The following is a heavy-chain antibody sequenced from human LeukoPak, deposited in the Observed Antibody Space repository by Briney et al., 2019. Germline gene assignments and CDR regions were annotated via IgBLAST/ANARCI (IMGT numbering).Heavy chain of an antibody. D-gene: IGHD3-22*01. CDR3: ARGARQSYYYDSSGYLDY. CDR2: ISGSGGST. Sequence: GGSLRLSCAASGFTFSSYAMSWVRQAPGKGLEWVSAISGSGGSTYYADSVKGRFTISRDNAKNSLYLQMNSLRDEDTAVYYCARGARQSYYYDSSGYLDYWGQGTLVTVSS. CDR1: GFTFSSYA. J-gene: IGHJ4*02. V-gene: IGHV3-23*01.